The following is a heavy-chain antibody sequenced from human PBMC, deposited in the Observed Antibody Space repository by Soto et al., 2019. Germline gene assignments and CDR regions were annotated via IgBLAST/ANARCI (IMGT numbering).Heavy chain of an antibody. V-gene: IGHV3-23*01. CDR3: AKDFFDGPNYYNYGMDV. D-gene: IGHD3-9*01. Sequence: GGSLRLSCAASGFTFSSYAMSWVRQAPGKGLEWVSAISGSGGSTYYADSVKGRFTISRDNSKNPLYLQMNSLRAEDTAVYYGAKDFFDGPNYYNYGMDVWGQGTTVTVSS. J-gene: IGHJ6*02. CDR2: ISGSGGST. CDR1: GFTFSSYA.